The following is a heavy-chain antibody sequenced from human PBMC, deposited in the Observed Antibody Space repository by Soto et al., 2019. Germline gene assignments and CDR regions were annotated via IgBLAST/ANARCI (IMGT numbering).Heavy chain of an antibody. CDR2: ISSNGGSI. CDR3: VKGYGSGTYYVEYFDY. CDR1: XFTFNTYA. D-gene: IGHD3-10*01. V-gene: IGHV3-64D*06. Sequence: GGSLRLSCAASXFTFNTYAMHWVRRAPGKGLEYVAAISSNGGSIYYVDSVKGRFTISRDNSKSTLYLQMSSLRPEDTAVYYCVKGYGSGTYYVEYFDYWGQGTLVTVSS. J-gene: IGHJ4*02.